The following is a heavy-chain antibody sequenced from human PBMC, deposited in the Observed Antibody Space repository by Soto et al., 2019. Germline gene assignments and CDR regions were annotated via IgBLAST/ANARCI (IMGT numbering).Heavy chain of an antibody. V-gene: IGHV4-31*03. Sequence: QVQLQESGPGLVKPSQTLSLTCTVSGGSISSGGYYWSWIRQHPGKGLEWIGYIYYSGSTYYNPSLKSRVTISVDTSKNQFSLKLSSVTAADTAVYYCARDLPVVAATRYYYYYGMDVWGQGTTVTVSS. CDR2: IYYSGST. J-gene: IGHJ6*02. CDR1: GGSISSGGYY. D-gene: IGHD2-15*01. CDR3: ARDLPVVAATRYYYYYGMDV.